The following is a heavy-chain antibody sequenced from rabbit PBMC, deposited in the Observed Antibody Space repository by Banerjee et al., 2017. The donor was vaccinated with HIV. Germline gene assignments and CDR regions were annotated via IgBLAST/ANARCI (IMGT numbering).Heavy chain of an antibody. J-gene: IGHJ4*01. V-gene: IGHV1S45*01. CDR3: ARAPRDSYDDYGDNL. CDR1: GFSFSNKYV. D-gene: IGHD2-1*01. CDR2: INTNSGNA. Sequence: QEQLVESGGGLVQPEGSLTLTCTASGFSFSNKYVMCWVRQAPGKGLEWIACINTNSGNAVYASWAKGRFTISKTSSTTVTLQMTSPTAADTATYFCARAPRDSYDDYGDNLWGQGTLVTVS.